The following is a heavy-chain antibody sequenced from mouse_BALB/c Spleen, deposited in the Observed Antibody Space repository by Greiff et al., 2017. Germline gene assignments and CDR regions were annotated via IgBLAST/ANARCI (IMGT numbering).Heavy chain of an antibody. D-gene: IGHD1-1*01. Sequence: QVQLQQSGAELAKPGASVKMSCKASGYTFTSYWMHWVKQRPGQGLEWIGYINPSTGYTEYNQKFKDKATLTADKSSSTAYMQLSSLTSEDSAVYYCARLYGSSYYYAMDYWGQGTSVTVSS. CDR3: ARLYGSSYYYAMDY. V-gene: IGHV1-7*01. CDR2: INPSTGYT. J-gene: IGHJ4*01. CDR1: GYTFTSYW.